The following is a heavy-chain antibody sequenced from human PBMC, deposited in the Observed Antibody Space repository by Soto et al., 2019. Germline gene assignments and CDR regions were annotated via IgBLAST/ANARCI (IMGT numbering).Heavy chain of an antibody. Sequence: EVQLVESGGGLVQPGRSLRLSCAASGFSFDEYAMHWVRQAPGKGLEWVSGISWNSGNMGYGDSVKGRFTISRDNAKNYLYVQMNILRSEDSALYYWAKGFCSSTRCLNYSYMNVWGKGTTVTASS. V-gene: IGHV3-9*01. J-gene: IGHJ6*03. CDR2: ISWNSGNM. CDR3: AKGFCSSTRCLNYSYMNV. CDR1: GFSFDEYA. D-gene: IGHD2-2*01.